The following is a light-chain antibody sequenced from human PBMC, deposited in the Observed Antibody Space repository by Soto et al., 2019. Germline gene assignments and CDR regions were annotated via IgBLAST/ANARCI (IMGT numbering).Light chain of an antibody. Sequence: YELTQPPSVSVAPGKTARITCGGNNIGSKSVHWYQQKPGQAPVLVIYYDSDRPSGIPERFSGSNSGNTATLTISRVEAGDEADYYCQVWDSSSDHLVFGGGTKLTVL. V-gene: IGLV3-21*04. CDR2: YDS. J-gene: IGLJ2*01. CDR1: NIGSKS. CDR3: QVWDSSSDHLV.